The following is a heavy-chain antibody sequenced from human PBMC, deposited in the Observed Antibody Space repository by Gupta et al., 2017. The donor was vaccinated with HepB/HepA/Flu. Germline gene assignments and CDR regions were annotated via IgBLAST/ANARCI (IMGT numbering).Heavy chain of an antibody. D-gene: IGHD2-8*01. Sequence: QVQLVQSGAEVKKPGASVKVSCKASGYTFTSYDIHWVRPATGQGREWMGWMYTNGGNKSEAQQCQSRVTSTRNNARSTAYMGMSSMSEEETAVYYCARDPVYGAIDYWGQGNLITVS. J-gene: IGHJ4*02. CDR2: MYTNGGNK. CDR1: GYTFTSYD. V-gene: IGHV1-8*03. CDR3: ARDPVYGAIDY.